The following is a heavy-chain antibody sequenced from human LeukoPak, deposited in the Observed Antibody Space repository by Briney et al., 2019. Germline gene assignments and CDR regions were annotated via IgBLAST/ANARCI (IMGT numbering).Heavy chain of an antibody. CDR2: ISYDGSNK. V-gene: IGHV3-30*04. Sequence: GGSLRLSCAASGFTFSSYAMHWVRQAPGKGLEWVAVISYDGSNKYYADSVKGRFTISRDNSKNTLYLQMNSLRAEDTAVYYCARGAYCSSTSCYDRIDYWGQGTLVTVSS. D-gene: IGHD2-2*01. CDR3: ARGAYCSSTSCYDRIDY. CDR1: GFTFSSYA. J-gene: IGHJ4*02.